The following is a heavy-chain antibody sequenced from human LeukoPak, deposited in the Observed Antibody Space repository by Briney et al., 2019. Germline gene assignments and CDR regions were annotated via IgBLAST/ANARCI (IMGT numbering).Heavy chain of an antibody. J-gene: IGHJ4*02. CDR2: IYSGGST. Sequence: QPGGSLRLSCAASGFTVSSNYMSWVRQAPGKGLEWVSAIYSGGSTYYADSVKGRFTISRDNSKNTLYLQMKNLRAEDTAVYYCARGQIGGYGTGTFDYWGQGTLVTVSS. CDR1: GFTVSSNY. V-gene: IGHV3-53*01. CDR3: ARGQIGGYGTGTFDY. D-gene: IGHD5-18*01.